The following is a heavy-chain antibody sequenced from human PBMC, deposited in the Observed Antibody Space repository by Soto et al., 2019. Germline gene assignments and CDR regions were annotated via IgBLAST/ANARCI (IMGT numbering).Heavy chain of an antibody. CDR2: IYSGGST. CDR3: ARLNLHSGSYYSHAH. CDR1: GFTVSSNY. V-gene: IGHV3-53*01. Sequence: GGSLRLSCAASGFTVSSNYMSWVRQAPGKGLEWVSVIYSGGSTYYADSVKGRFTISRDNSKNTLYLQMNSLRAEDTAVYYCARLNLHSGSYYSHAHWGQGTLVTVSS. J-gene: IGHJ4*02. D-gene: IGHD1-26*01.